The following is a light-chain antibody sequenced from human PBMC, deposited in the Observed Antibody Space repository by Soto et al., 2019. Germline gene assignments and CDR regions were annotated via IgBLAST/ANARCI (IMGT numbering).Light chain of an antibody. CDR2: KAS. Sequence: DIQMTQSPSTLSAFVGARVTITCRASQTINNLLAWYQQKPGKVPKVLIYKASIVNTGVPSRFSGSGFGTKFTLAISRLQPEDFGTYYCQEYGTFYWTFGQGTKVEMK. J-gene: IGKJ1*01. CDR1: QTINNL. V-gene: IGKV1-5*03. CDR3: QEYGTFYWT.